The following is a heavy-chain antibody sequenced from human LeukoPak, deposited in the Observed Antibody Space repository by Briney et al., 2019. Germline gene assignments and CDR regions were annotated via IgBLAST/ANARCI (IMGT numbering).Heavy chain of an antibody. J-gene: IGHJ5*02. CDR3: ATDFYDST. CDR1: GFNFDNAW. V-gene: IGHV3-15*07. Sequence: PGGSLRLSCATSGFNFDNAWMNWVRQAPGKGLEWVGRIRSNSDDGAIADAAPVTGSFAISRDDSKNTLYLQMNSLQTEDTAMYYCATDFYDSTWGQGTLVTVSS. D-gene: IGHD2/OR15-2a*01. CDR2: IRSNSDDGAI.